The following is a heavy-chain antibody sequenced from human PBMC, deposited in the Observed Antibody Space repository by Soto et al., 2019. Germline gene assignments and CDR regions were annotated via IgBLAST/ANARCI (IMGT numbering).Heavy chain of an antibody. Sequence: QVQLVQSGAEVKTPGASVKVSCKASGYTFASYDINWVRQAPGQGLEWMGSMNPNRNNTGYAQKFQGRLTMTRDIALSIAHMELSSLRNEDTAVYYCARSDGYHFNWLDSWGQGTLVTVSA. D-gene: IGHD2-21*01. J-gene: IGHJ5*01. CDR2: MNPNRNNT. CDR1: GYTFASYD. CDR3: ARSDGYHFNWLDS. V-gene: IGHV1-8*01.